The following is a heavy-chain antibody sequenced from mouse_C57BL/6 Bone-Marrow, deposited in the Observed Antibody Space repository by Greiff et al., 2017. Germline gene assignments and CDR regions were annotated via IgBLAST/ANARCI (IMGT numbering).Heavy chain of an antibody. V-gene: IGHV1-18*01. Sequence: VQLQQSGPELVKPGASVKIPCKASGYTFTDYNMAWVKQSHGQSLEWIGDINPNNGGTNYNQTFKGKATLPVDKSSSTAYMELRSLTSEDTSVYYCARYSSMDYWGQGTSVTVSS. CDR3: ARYSSMDY. CDR1: GYTFTDYN. CDR2: INPNNGGT. J-gene: IGHJ4*01.